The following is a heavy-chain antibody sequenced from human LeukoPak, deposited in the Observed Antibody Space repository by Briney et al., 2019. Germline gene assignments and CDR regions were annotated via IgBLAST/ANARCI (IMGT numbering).Heavy chain of an antibody. CDR1: GFTFSSYS. J-gene: IGHJ4*02. CDR2: ISSSSSSYI. CDR3: ARAAAAGSSFDY. Sequence: GGSLRLSCAASGFTFSSYSMNWVRQAPGEGLEWVSSISSSSSSYIYYADSVKGRFTISRDNAKNSLYLQMNSLRAEDTAVYYCARAAAAGSSFDYWGQGTLVTVSS. D-gene: IGHD6-13*01. V-gene: IGHV3-21*04.